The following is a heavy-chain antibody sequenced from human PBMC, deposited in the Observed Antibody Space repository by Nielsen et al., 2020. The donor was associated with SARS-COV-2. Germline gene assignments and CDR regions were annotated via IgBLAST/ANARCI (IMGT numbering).Heavy chain of an antibody. CDR3: AKDTWGSGSYMFDP. CDR2: ISHDGNEK. V-gene: IGHV3-30*02. D-gene: IGHD3-10*01. J-gene: IGHJ5*02. Sequence: GESLKISCAASGFTFSNYAIHWVRQAPGKGLEWVAFISHDGNEKYYADSVKGRFTISRDNAKNTLYLQMNSLRAADTAVYYCAKDTWGSGSYMFDPWGQGTLVTVSS. CDR1: GFTFSNYA.